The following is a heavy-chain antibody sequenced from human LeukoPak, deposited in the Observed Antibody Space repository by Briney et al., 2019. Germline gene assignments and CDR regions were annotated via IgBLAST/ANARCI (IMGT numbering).Heavy chain of an antibody. J-gene: IGHJ5*02. V-gene: IGHV4-4*02. CDR2: IYHSGST. Sequence: SETLSLTCAVSGGSISSSNWWSWVRQPPGKGLEWIGEIYHSGSTNYSPSFQGHVTISADKSISTAYLQWSSLKASDTAMYYCATEGRFDPWGQGTLVTVSS. CDR1: GGSISSSNW. CDR3: ATEGRFDP.